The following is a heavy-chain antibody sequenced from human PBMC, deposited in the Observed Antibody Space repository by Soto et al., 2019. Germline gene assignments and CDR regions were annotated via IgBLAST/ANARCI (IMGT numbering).Heavy chain of an antibody. CDR2: ITAKSGST. J-gene: IGHJ4*02. D-gene: IGHD6-6*01. CDR1: GFTFSSYA. V-gene: IGHV3-23*01. Sequence: GGSLRLSCAASGFTFSSYAMNWVRQAPGKGLEWVSSITAKSGSTYYADSVKGRFTISRDNSKNTLSLQMNSLRVEDTAVYYCAKVQPSLTTRPDYFDRWGQGTLITVSS. CDR3: AKVQPSLTTRPDYFDR.